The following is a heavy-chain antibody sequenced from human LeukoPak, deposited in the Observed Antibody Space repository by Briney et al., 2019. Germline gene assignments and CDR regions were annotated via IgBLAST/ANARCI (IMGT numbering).Heavy chain of an antibody. V-gene: IGHV1-18*03. D-gene: IGHD6-6*01. Sequence: ASVKVSCKASGYTFTNYDISWVRQAPGQGLEWMGWISAYSGNKNYGKKLEGRVTMTTDTSTSTAYMELRSLRCDDMAVYYCARDQSSSRSFDYWGQGALVTVSS. CDR1: GYTFTNYD. CDR3: ARDQSSSRSFDY. CDR2: ISAYSGNK. J-gene: IGHJ4*02.